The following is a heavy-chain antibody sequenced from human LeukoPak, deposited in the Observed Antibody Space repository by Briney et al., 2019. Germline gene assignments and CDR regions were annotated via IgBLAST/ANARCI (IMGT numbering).Heavy chain of an antibody. CDR3: AKWGDPLYYYGSGPAFLDYGMDV. V-gene: IGHV3-74*01. J-gene: IGHJ6*02. CDR1: GFTFSSYW. D-gene: IGHD3-10*01. Sequence: GGSLRLSCAASGFTFSSYWMHWVRQAPGKGLVWVSRINSDGSSTSYADSVKGRFTISRDNSKNTLYLQMNSLRAEDTAVYYCAKWGDPLYYYGSGPAFLDYGMDVWGQGTTVTVSS. CDR2: INSDGSST.